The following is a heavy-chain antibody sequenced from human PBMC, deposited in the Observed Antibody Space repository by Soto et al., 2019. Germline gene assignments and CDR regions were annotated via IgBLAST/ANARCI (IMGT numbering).Heavy chain of an antibody. Sequence: EVQLVEAGGGLVQPGRSLRLSCAASGFTFKNYGMTWVRQAPGKRLEWLSYISSSSSTIYYADSVKGRFTISRDNAKNLLYLQMNSLRAEDTAVYYCAREAYKSGWLGDNWGQGTLLTVSS. V-gene: IGHV3-48*04. J-gene: IGHJ4*02. CDR1: GFTFKNYG. CDR2: ISSSSSTI. CDR3: AREAYKSGWLGDN. D-gene: IGHD6-19*01.